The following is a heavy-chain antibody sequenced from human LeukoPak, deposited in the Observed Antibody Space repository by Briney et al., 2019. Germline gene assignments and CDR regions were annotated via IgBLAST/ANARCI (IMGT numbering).Heavy chain of an antibody. CDR1: GFTFSIYA. CDR2: ISGSGGTA. J-gene: IGHJ1*01. D-gene: IGHD6-13*01. Sequence: GGSLRFSCAASGFTFSIYAMSWVRQAPGKGLEWVSAISGSGGTAYYADSVKGRFTISRDNSKNTLYLQMNSLRAEDTAVYYCAKSLYSSTWYFFQYWGQGTLVTVSS. CDR3: AKSLYSSTWYFFQY. V-gene: IGHV3-23*01.